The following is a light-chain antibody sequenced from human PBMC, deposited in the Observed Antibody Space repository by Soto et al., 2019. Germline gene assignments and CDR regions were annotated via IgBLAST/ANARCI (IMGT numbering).Light chain of an antibody. CDR3: QQYNGDAIT. CDR1: QSISSW. CDR2: DAS. J-gene: IGKJ5*01. V-gene: IGKV1-5*01. Sequence: DIQMTQSPSTRSASVGDRVTITCRASQSISSWLAWYQQKPGKAPKLLIYDASSLESGVPSRFSGSGSGTEFTLTISSLQPDDFATYYCQQYNGDAITFGQGTRLEIK.